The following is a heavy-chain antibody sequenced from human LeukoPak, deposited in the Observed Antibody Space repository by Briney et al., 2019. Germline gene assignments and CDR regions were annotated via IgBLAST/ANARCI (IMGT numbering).Heavy chain of an antibody. CDR3: ARELSGSYYDFDY. V-gene: IGHV3-49*04. CDR1: GFTFGDYA. CDR2: IRTKAYGGTT. Sequence: GGSLRLSCTASGFTFGDYAMSWVRQAPGKGLEWVGFIRTKAYGGTTEYAASVKGRFTISRDDAKSIVYLQMNSLKTEDTAVYYCARELSGSYYDFDYWGQGTLVTVSS. D-gene: IGHD1-26*01. J-gene: IGHJ4*02.